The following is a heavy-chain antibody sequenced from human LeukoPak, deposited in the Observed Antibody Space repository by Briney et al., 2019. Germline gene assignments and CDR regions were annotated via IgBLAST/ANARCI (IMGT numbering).Heavy chain of an antibody. CDR2: IIPIFGTA. V-gene: IGHV1-69*05. D-gene: IGHD6-19*01. J-gene: IGHJ4*02. CDR1: GGTFSSYA. CDR3: ARAQIGYSSGWYETAGGWHFDY. Sequence: SVKVSCKASGGTFSSYAISWVRQAPGQGLEWMGGIIPIFGTANYARKFQGRVTITTDESTSTAYMELSSLRSEDTAVYYCARAQIGYSSGWYETAGGWHFDYWGQGTLVTVSS.